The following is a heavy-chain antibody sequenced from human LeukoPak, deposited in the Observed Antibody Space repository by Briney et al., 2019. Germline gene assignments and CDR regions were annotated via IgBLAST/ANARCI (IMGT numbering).Heavy chain of an antibody. V-gene: IGHV3-21*01. CDR1: GFTFSSYS. D-gene: IGHD6-19*01. CDR2: ISSSSSYI. CDR3: AILIAVAGPATFY. Sequence: GGSLRLSCAASGFTFSSYSMNWVRQAPGKGLEWVSSISSSSSYIYYADSLKGRFTISRDNAKNSLYLQMNSLRAEDTAVYYCAILIAVAGPATFYWGQGTLVTVSS. J-gene: IGHJ4*02.